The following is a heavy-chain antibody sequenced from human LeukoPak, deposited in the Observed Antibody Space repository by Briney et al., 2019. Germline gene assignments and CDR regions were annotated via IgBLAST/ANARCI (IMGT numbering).Heavy chain of an antibody. CDR3: ARDRLTLLRAAARTSSY. J-gene: IGHJ4*02. Sequence: GGSLRLSCAASGFTFSSYGMHWLRQAPGKGLEWVAVISYDGSNKYYADSVKGRFTISRDNSKNTLYLQMNNLRAEDTAVYYCARDRLTLLRAAARTSSYWGQGTLVTVSS. D-gene: IGHD6-13*01. CDR1: GFTFSSYG. CDR2: ISYDGSNK. V-gene: IGHV3-30*04.